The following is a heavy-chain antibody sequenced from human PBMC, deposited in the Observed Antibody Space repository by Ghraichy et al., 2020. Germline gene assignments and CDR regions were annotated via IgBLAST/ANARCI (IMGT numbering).Heavy chain of an antibody. Sequence: LSLTCAASGFTFSSYSMNWVRQAPGKGLEWVSSISSSSSYIYYADSVKGRFTISRDNAKNSLYLQMNSLRAEDTAVYYCARLSDTENLDYWGQGTLVTVSS. CDR2: ISSSSSYI. CDR1: GFTFSSYS. D-gene: IGHD2/OR15-2a*01. V-gene: IGHV3-21*01. J-gene: IGHJ4*02. CDR3: ARLSDTENLDY.